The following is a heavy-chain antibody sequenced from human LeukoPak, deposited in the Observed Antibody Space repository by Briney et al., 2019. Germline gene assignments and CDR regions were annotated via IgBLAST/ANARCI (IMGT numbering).Heavy chain of an antibody. D-gene: IGHD3-10*01. CDR1: GFTFSSYS. J-gene: IGHJ3*02. Sequence: GGPLRLSCAASGFTFSSYSMNWVRQAPGKGLEWVSSISSSSSYIYYADSVKGRFTISRDNAKNSLYLQMNSLRAEDTAVYYCARSDGYGLVGIWGQGTMVTVSS. CDR3: ARSDGYGLVGI. V-gene: IGHV3-21*01. CDR2: ISSSSSYI.